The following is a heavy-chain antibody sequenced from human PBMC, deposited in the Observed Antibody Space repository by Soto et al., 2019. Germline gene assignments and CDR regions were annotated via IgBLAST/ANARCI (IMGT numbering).Heavy chain of an antibody. CDR2: IYYSGST. V-gene: IGHV4-59*01. Sequence: PSETLSLTCTVSGGSISSYYWSWTRQPPGKGLEWIGYIYYSGSTNYNPSLKSRVTISVDTSKNQFSLKLSSVTAADTAVYYCARAGHYYGSGSAYFDYWGQGTLVTVPQ. J-gene: IGHJ4*02. CDR1: GGSISSYY. CDR3: ARAGHYYGSGSAYFDY. D-gene: IGHD3-10*01.